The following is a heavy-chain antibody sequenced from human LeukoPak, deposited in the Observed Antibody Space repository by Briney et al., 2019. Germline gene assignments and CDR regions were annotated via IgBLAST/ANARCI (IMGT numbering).Heavy chain of an antibody. D-gene: IGHD6-6*01. Sequence: GGSLRLSCAASGFTFSSYAMSWVRQAPGKGLEWVSGITNSGGNTYYADSVKGRFTTSRDNSKNTLYLQMNSLRAEDTAVYYCAKDRVGNSYLFDSWGQGTLVTVSS. CDR3: AKDRVGNSYLFDS. CDR2: ITNSGGNT. J-gene: IGHJ4*02. CDR1: GFTFSSYA. V-gene: IGHV3-23*01.